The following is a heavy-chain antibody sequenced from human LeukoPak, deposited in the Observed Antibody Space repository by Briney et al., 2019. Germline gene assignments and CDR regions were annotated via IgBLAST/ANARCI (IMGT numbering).Heavy chain of an antibody. CDR2: IKQDRSEK. CDR1: GFTFSNYW. CDR3: ARVLHRRNYDSSVYYGY. Sequence: PGGSLRLSCAASGFTFSNYWMSWVRQAPGKGLEWVANIKQDRSEKYYVDSVKGRFTISRDNAKNSLYLQMNSLRAEDTAVYYCARVLHRRNYDSSVYYGYWGQGTLVTVSS. V-gene: IGHV3-7*04. J-gene: IGHJ4*02. D-gene: IGHD3-22*01.